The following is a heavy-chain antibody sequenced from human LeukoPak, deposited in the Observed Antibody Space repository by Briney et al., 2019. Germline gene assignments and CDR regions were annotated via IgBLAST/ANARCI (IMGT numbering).Heavy chain of an antibody. CDR3: ARGVASFGIWSAVQRADMDV. CDR1: GGSFSGYY. J-gene: IGHJ6*03. D-gene: IGHD3-3*01. Sequence: SETLSLTCAVYGGSFSGYYWSWIRHPPGKGLEWIWEINHSGSTNYNPSLKSRVTISVDTSKNQFSLKLSSVTAADTAVYYCARGVASFGIWSAVQRADMDVWGKGTTVTVSS. V-gene: IGHV4-34*01. CDR2: INHSGST.